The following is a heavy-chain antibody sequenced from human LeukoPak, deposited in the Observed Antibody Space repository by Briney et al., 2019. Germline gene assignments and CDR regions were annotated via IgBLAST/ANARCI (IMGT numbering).Heavy chain of an antibody. CDR2: INQDGSEK. V-gene: IGHV3-7*01. D-gene: IGHD2-2*01. Sequence: GGSLRLSCAASGFMFSSYWMNWVRQAPGKGLEWVTSINQDGSEKYYVDSVKGRFTISRDNARNSLFLQMNSLRAEDTALYYCARDGPAAGLYFDYWGQGTLVTVSS. CDR1: GFMFSSYW. J-gene: IGHJ4*02. CDR3: ARDGPAAGLYFDY.